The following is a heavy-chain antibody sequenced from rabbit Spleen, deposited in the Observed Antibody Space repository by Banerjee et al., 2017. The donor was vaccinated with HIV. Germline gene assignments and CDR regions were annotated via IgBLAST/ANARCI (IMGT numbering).Heavy chain of an antibody. CDR2: IYAGSGST. Sequence: QSLEESGGGLVKPGASLTLTCKASGFDFSTSSMSWVRQAPGKGLELIACIYAGSGSTWYASWANGRFTISKTSSTTVFLQMTSLTAADTATYFCARDMDGVIGWNFGWWGQGTLVTVS. D-gene: IGHD4-1*01. J-gene: IGHJ4*01. CDR3: ARDMDGVIGWNFGW. V-gene: IGHV1S40*01. CDR1: GFDFSTSS.